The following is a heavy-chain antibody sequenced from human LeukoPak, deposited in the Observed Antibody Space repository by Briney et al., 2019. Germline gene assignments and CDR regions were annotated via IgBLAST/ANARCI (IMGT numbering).Heavy chain of an antibody. J-gene: IGHJ5*02. CDR1: GFTFSSYW. Sequence: GGSLRLSCAASGFTFSSYWMSWVRQAPGKGLEWVANIKQDGSEKYYVDSVKGRFTISRDNAKNTLYLQMNSLRAEDTAIYYCAKDQQSISYSPWGQGTLVTVSS. CDR3: AKDQQSISYSP. V-gene: IGHV3-7*03. CDR2: IKQDGSEK. D-gene: IGHD4-11*01.